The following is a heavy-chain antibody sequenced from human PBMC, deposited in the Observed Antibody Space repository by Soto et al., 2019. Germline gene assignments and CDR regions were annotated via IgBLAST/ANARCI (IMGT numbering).Heavy chain of an antibody. CDR3: AKDRQFRSYYESAGHYYN. D-gene: IGHD3-10*01. Sequence: EVQLLESGGGLVQPGGSLRLSCVASGFTFKNYDMRWVRQAPGKGLEWISGISGSGGVTYYADSVKGRFTISRDNSKNTLYLQMNSLRAEDTALYYCAKDRQFRSYYESAGHYYNWGQGTLVTVSS. CDR1: GFTFKNYD. V-gene: IGHV3-23*01. CDR2: ISGSGGVT. J-gene: IGHJ4*02.